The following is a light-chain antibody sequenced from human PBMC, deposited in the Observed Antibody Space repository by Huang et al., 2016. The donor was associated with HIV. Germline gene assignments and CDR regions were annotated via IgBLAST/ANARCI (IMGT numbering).Light chain of an antibody. CDR2: DAS. CDR1: QDISNY. CDR3: QQYNNLPT. J-gene: IGKJ3*01. Sequence: DIQMTQSPSSLSASVGDRVTITCQASQDISNYLNWYQQKPGKAHKVLIYDASNLEKGVPSRFSGSGSGTDFTFTISSLQPEDIATYYCQQYNNLPTFGPGTKVHIK. V-gene: IGKV1-33*01.